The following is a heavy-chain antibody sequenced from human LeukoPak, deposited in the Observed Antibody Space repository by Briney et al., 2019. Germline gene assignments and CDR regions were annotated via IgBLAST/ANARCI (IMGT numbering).Heavy chain of an antibody. D-gene: IGHD3-3*01. J-gene: IGHJ5*02. Sequence: ASVKVSCKASGYTFTGYYIHWVRQAPGQGLEWMGWINPNSGGTNYAQKFQGRVTMTRDTSISTAYMELSRLRSDDTAVYYCARAYSPTIFGVVPRYWFDPWGQGTLVTVSS. V-gene: IGHV1-2*02. CDR3: ARAYSPTIFGVVPRYWFDP. CDR2: INPNSGGT. CDR1: GYTFTGYY.